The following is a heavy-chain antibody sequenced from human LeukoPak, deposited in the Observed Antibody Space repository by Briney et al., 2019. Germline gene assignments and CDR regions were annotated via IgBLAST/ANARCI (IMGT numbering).Heavy chain of an antibody. V-gene: IGHV3-11*06. J-gene: IGHJ2*01. CDR2: ISSSSSYT. Sequence: GGSLRLSCAASGFTFSGYYMSWIRQAPGKGLEWVSYISSSSSYTNYADSVKGRFTISRDNAKNSLYLQMNSLRAEDTAVYYCARLTMVRGVTNWYFDLWGRGTLVTVSS. CDR3: ARLTMVRGVTNWYFDL. D-gene: IGHD3-10*01. CDR1: GFTFSGYY.